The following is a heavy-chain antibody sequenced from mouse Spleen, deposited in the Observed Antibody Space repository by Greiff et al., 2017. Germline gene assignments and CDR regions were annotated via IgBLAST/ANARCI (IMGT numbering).Heavy chain of an antibody. J-gene: IGHJ1*01. V-gene: IGHV1-18*01. CDR3: ARTTATPLWYFDV. Sequence: EVKLMESGPELVKPGASVKIPCKASGYTFTDYNMDWVKQSHGKSLEWIGDINPNNGGTNYNQKFKGKATLTVDKSSSTAYMELRSLTSEDTAVYYCARTTATPLWYFDVWGAGTTVTVSS. CDR2: INPNNGGT. D-gene: IGHD1-2*01. CDR1: GYTFTDYN.